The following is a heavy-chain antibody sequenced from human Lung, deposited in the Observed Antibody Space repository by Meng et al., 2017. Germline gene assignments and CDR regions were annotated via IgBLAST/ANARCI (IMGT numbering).Heavy chain of an antibody. CDR1: GGSFSDYY. J-gene: IGHJ4*02. CDR3: ARGPTTMAHDFDY. D-gene: IGHD4-11*01. V-gene: IGHV4-34*01. Sequence: QVQVKQWGAGLLKPSETLSLTCVVSGGSFSDYYWSWIRQPPGKGLEWIGEINHSGSTNYNPSLESRATISVDTSQNNLSLKPSSVTAADSAVYYCARGPTTMAHDFDYWGQGTLVTVSS. CDR2: INHSGST.